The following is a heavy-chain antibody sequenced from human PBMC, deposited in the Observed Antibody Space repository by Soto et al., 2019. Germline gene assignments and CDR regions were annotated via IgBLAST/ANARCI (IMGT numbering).Heavy chain of an antibody. CDR1: GYTFPSYD. CDR2: MNPNSGYT. D-gene: IGHD3-3*01. J-gene: IGHJ4*02. V-gene: IGHV1-8*01. Sequence: ASVKVSCKASGYTFPSYDINWVRQAAGQGLEWMGWMNPNSGYTGYAQKFQGRVTMTRNTSISTAYMELSSLTSEDTAVYYCVRPGPLTILGVLTTKIDYWGPGTLVTVSS. CDR3: VRPGPLTILGVLTTKIDY.